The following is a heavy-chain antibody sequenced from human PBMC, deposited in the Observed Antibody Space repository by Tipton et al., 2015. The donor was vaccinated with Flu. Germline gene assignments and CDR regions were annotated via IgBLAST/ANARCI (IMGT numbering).Heavy chain of an antibody. Sequence: TLSLTCTVSGGSISSSSYYWGWIRQPPGKGLEWIGSIYCSGSTYYNPSLKSRVTISVDTSKNQFSLKLSSVTAADTAVYYCARRVTYYDILTGYYSSPYLPRYYFDYWGQGTLVTVSS. CDR3: ARRVTYYDILTGYYSSPYLPRYYFDY. D-gene: IGHD3-9*01. CDR1: GGSISSSSYY. J-gene: IGHJ4*02. CDR2: IYCSGST. V-gene: IGHV4-39*01.